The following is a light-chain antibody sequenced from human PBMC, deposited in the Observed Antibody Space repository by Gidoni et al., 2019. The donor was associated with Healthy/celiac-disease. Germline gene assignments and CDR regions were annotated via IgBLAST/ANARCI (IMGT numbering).Light chain of an antibody. V-gene: IGKV3-20*01. Sequence: EIVLTQSPGTLSLSPGERATLSCRDSQSVSSSYLAWYKQKPGQAPRRLIYGASSRATGSPDRFSGSGSGTDFTLTISRLEPEDFAVFYCQQYGSSPWTFGQGTKVEIK. J-gene: IGKJ1*01. CDR3: QQYGSSPWT. CDR1: QSVSSSY. CDR2: GAS.